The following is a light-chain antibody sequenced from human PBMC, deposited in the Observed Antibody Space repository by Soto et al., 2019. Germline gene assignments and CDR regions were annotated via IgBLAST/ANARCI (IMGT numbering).Light chain of an antibody. V-gene: IGLV4-60*02. CDR3: ETWDSNTHTV. CDR2: LEGSGSY. J-gene: IGLJ3*02. CDR1: SGHRSYI. Sequence: QPVLTQSSSASASLGSSVKLTCTLSSGHRSYIIAWHQQQPGKAPRYLMKLEGSGSYNKGRGVPDRFSGSSSGADRYLSISNIQFDYESDYYCETWDSNTHTVFGGGTKLTVL.